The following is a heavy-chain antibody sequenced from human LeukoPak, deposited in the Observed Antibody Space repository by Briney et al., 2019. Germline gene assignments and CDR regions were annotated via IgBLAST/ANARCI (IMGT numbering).Heavy chain of an antibody. CDR3: TKDPNGDYVGAFDP. CDR2: ISISGATT. D-gene: IGHD4-17*01. Sequence: PGGSLRLSCAASGFTFRSHAMSWVRQAPGKGLEWVSGISISGATTYFADSVKGRFTISRDNSKNTLYLQMNSLRAEDTAVYYCTKDPNGDYVGAFDPWGQGTLVTVSS. J-gene: IGHJ5*02. CDR1: GFTFRSHA. V-gene: IGHV3-23*01.